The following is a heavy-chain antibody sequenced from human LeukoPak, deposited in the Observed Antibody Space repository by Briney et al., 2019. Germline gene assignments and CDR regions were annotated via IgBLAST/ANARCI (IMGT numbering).Heavy chain of an antibody. D-gene: IGHD5-24*01. CDR2: ISYSGSS. CDR1: GGSIRNNY. J-gene: IGHJ4*02. CDR3: ARLPGAAILGGYYFDY. V-gene: IGHV4-59*12. Sequence: SETLSLTCTVPGGSIRNNYWSWIRQPPGKGLEWIGYISYSGSSSYNPSLKSRLTISVDTSKNQFSLKLSSVTAADTAVYYCARLPGAAILGGYYFDYWGQGTLVTVSS.